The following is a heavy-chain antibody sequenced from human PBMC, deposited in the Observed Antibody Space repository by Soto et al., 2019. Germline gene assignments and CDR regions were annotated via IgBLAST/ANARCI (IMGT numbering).Heavy chain of an antibody. CDR3: AKYMGQWVETCDY. Sequence: PGGSLRLSCAGSGININRSAVSWVRQAPGKGLEWVSGISAGGGGTYYADSVKGRFTISRANSKNTVYLQMNGLRVEDTAVYYCAKYMGQWVETCDYWGHGTLVTVSS. J-gene: IGHJ4*01. V-gene: IGHV3-23*01. CDR1: GININRSA. CDR2: ISAGGGGT. D-gene: IGHD6-19*01.